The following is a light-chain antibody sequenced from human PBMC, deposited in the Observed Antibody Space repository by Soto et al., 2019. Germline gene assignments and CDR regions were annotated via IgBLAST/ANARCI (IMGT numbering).Light chain of an antibody. CDR1: QSLLHSNGYNY. CDR3: MQALQTPYT. J-gene: IGKJ2*01. Sequence: DIVMTQSPLSLPVTPGEPASISCRSSQSLLHSNGYNYLDWYLPKPGQSPQLLIYLGSNRASGVPDRFRGSGSGTDFTLKISRVEAEDVGVYYCMQALQTPYTFGQGTKLEIK. V-gene: IGKV2-28*01. CDR2: LGS.